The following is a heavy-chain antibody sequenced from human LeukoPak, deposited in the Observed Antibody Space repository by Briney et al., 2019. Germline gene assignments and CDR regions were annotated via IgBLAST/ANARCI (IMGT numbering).Heavy chain of an antibody. V-gene: IGHV3-15*01. J-gene: IGHJ4*02. D-gene: IGHD3-10*01. CDR2: IKSKTYGATT. CDR1: GFTFSSAW. CDR3: TTDFFQGGSDY. Sequence: NTGGSLRLSCVASGFTFSSAWMNWVRQAPEKGLEWVGRIKSKTYGATTDYAAPVKGRFSISRDDSKNTLYLQMNGLKAEDTAIYYCTTDFFQGGSDYWGQGTLVTVSP.